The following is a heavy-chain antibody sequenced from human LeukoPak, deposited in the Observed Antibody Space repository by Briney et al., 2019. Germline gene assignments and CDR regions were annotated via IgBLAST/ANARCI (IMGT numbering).Heavy chain of an antibody. V-gene: IGHV4-39*07. CDR3: ARDGVEQWLGQGGY. CDR1: GGSISSSSYY. J-gene: IGHJ4*02. CDR2: IYYSGST. D-gene: IGHD6-19*01. Sequence: SETLSLTCTVSGGSISSSSYYWGWLRQPPGKGLEWIGSIYYSGSTYYNPSLKSRVTISVDTSKNQFSLKLSSVTAADTAVYYCARDGVEQWLGQGGYWGQGTLVTVSS.